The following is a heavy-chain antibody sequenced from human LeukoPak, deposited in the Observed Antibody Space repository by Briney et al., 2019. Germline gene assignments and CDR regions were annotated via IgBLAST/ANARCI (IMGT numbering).Heavy chain of an antibody. D-gene: IGHD3-22*01. Sequence: GGSLRLSCAASGFTFSSYAMSWVRQAPGKGLEWVSAISGSGGSTYYVDSVKGRFTISRDNSKNTLCLQMNSLRAEDTAVYYCAKFYYDGSGFFAYWGQGTLVTVSS. V-gene: IGHV3-23*01. CDR2: ISGSGGST. CDR1: GFTFSSYA. J-gene: IGHJ4*02. CDR3: AKFYYDGSGFFAY.